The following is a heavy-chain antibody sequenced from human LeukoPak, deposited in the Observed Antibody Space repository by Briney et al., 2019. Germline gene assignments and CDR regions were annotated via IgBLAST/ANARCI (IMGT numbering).Heavy chain of an antibody. J-gene: IGHJ6*04. CDR2: INHSGST. V-gene: IGHV4-34*01. CDR1: GGSFSGYY. D-gene: IGHD3-10*01. Sequence: SETLSLTCAVYGGSFSGYYWSWIRQPPGKGLEWIGEINHSGSTNYNPSLKSRVTISVDTSKNQFSLKLSSVTAADTAVYYCARGGFRGSYVWGKGTTVTVSS. CDR3: ARGGFRGSYV.